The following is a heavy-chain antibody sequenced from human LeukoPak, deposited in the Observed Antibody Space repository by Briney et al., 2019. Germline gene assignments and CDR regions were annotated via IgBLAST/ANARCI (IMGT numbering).Heavy chain of an antibody. D-gene: IGHD5-24*01. CDR1: GGSISRYY. CDR2: IYYSGST. V-gene: IGHV4-59*01. CDR3: ARWEEMATIFDY. Sequence: SETLSLTCTVSGGSISRYYWSWIRQPPGKGLEWIGYIYYSGSTNYNPSLKSRVTISVDTSKNQFSLKLSSVTAADTAVYYCARWEEMATIFDYWGQGTLVTVSS. J-gene: IGHJ4*02.